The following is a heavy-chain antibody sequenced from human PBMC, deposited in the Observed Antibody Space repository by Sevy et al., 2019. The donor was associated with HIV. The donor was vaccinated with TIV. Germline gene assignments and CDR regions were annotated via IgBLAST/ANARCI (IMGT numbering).Heavy chain of an antibody. V-gene: IGHV3-30*18. D-gene: IGHD3-22*01. CDR1: GFXFSSYG. CDR3: AKDHYFYFDSSGYYYGLDY. Sequence: GGSLRLSCAASGFXFSSYGMHWVRQAPGKGLEWVAVISYDGSNKYYADSVKGGFTISRDNSKNTLYLQMNSLRAEDTAVYYCAKDHYFYFDSSGYYYGLDYWGQGTLVTVSS. J-gene: IGHJ4*02. CDR2: ISYDGSNK.